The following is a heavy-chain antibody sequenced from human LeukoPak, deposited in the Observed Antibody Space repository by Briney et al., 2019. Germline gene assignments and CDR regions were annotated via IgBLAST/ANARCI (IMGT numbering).Heavy chain of an antibody. V-gene: IGHV1-69*13. CDR2: IIPIFGTA. D-gene: IGHD2-2*01. J-gene: IGHJ5*02. CDR3: ARDLLFACSSTSCYLSARFDP. Sequence: SVKVSCKASGGTLSSYAISWGRQAPGQGLEWMGRIIPIFGTANYAQKFQGRVTITADESTSTAYMELSSLRSEDTAVYYCARDLLFACSSTSCYLSARFDPWGQGTLVTVSS. CDR1: GGTLSSYA.